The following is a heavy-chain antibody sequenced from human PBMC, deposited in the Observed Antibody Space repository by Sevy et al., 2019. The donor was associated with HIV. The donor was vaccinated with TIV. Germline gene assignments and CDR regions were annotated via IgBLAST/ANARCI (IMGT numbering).Heavy chain of an antibody. Sequence: GESLKISCAASGFIFSDFYMSWVRQAPGKGLEWISYISSRGSTIYYADSVKGGFTISRDNAKNSLYLQMNSLTAEDTAVYYCARDHVVVEPLANYGMDVWGQGTTVTVSS. CDR1: GFIFSDFY. V-gene: IGHV3-11*01. D-gene: IGHD2-2*01. CDR2: ISSRGSTI. J-gene: IGHJ6*02. CDR3: ARDHVVVEPLANYGMDV.